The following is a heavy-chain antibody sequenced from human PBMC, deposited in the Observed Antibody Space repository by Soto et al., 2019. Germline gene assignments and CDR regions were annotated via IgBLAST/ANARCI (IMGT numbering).Heavy chain of an antibody. J-gene: IGHJ4*02. V-gene: IGHV4-59*12. CDR2: SYHSGST. CDR1: GGSIRSYF. CDR3: ARGLPDSSCYFDF. Sequence: SETLSLTCTVSGGSIRSYFWSWIRQSPGKGLESIGYSYHSGSTVYSPSLNSRVTTSVDTSKNQFYLNLSSVTAADTAVYYCARGLPDSSCYFDFWGQGIMVTVSS. D-gene: IGHD3-22*01.